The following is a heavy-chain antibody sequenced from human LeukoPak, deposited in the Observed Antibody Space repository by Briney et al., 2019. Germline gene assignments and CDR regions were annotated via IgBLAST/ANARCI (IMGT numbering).Heavy chain of an antibody. CDR1: GFTFNSYA. CDR3: ARDPPTAGYYFDY. V-gene: IGHV3-30-3*01. CDR2: ISYDGSNK. J-gene: IGHJ4*02. Sequence: GGSLRLSCAASGFTFNSYAMHWVRQAPGKGLEWVAVISYDGSNKYYADSVKGRFTISRDNSKNTLYLQMNSLRAEDAAVYYCARDPPTAGYYFDYWGQGTLVTVSS. D-gene: IGHD1-14*01.